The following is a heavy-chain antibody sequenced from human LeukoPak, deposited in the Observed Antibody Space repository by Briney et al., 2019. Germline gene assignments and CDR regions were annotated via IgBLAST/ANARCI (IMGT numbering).Heavy chain of an antibody. J-gene: IGHJ4*02. V-gene: IGHV4-59*12. D-gene: IGHD3-10*01. CDR3: ATYGSGTIDY. CDR2: IYYSGST. CDR1: GGSISSYY. Sequence: TSETLSLTCTVSGGSISSYYWSWIRQPPGKGLEWIGYIYYSGSTNYNPSLKSRVTISVDTSENQFSLKLSSVTAADTAVYYCATYGSGTIDYWGQGTLVTVSS.